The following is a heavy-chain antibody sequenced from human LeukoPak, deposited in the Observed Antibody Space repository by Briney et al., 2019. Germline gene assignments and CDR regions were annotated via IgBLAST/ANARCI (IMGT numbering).Heavy chain of an antibody. J-gene: IGHJ1*01. CDR1: GFSFDDNA. D-gene: IGHD3-16*01. V-gene: IGHV3-43*02. CDR3: AKDNQRGGFQH. CDR2: ISGDGATT. Sequence: PGGSLRLSCAASGFSFDDNAMYWVRQAPGKGLEWVSLISGDGATTYYADSVKGRFNISRDNSKSSLYLQMNSLRSEDSALYYCAKDNQRGGFQHWGLGTLVTVSS.